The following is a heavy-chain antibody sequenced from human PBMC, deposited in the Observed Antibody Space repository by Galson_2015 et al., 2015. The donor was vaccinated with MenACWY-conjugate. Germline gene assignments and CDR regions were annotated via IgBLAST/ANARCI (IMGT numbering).Heavy chain of an antibody. CDR1: GASISSDH. D-gene: IGHD3-3*01. CDR3: ARQSSGWFLYHFDS. V-gene: IGHV4-59*08. J-gene: IGHJ4*02. CDR2: VYYTGST. Sequence: TLSLTCTVTGASISSDHWAWIRQPPGKGLEWIGYVYYTGSTNYNPSLKSRVTISADTSKNQFSLKLSFVTAADTAVYYCARQSSGWFLYHFDSWGQGTQVTVSS.